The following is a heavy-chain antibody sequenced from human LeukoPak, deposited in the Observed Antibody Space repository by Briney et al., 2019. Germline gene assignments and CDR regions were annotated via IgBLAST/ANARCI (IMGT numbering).Heavy chain of an antibody. CDR2: ISYDGSNK. J-gene: IGHJ4*02. CDR3: ARLEYSSSSGLDY. Sequence: PGGSLRVSCAASGFTFSSYAMHWVRQAPGKGLEWVAVISYDGSNKYYADSVKGRFTISRDNSKNTLYLQMNSLRAEDTAVYYCARLEYSSSSGLDYWGQGTLVTVSS. CDR1: GFTFSSYA. D-gene: IGHD6-6*01. V-gene: IGHV3-30-3*01.